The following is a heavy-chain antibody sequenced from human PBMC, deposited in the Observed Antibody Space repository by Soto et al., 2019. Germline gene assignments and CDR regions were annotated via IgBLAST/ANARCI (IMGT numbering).Heavy chain of an antibody. Sequence: QVHLVESGGGVAQPGRSLRLSCVASGFTFDTYGIHWVRQAPGKGLQWVALISYEGSNTYYADSVRGRFTISRDNSKNTRYLQLNALRPDDTGVYYCARVTPGNNLYYFSGLDVWGRGTSVTVSS. D-gene: IGHD1-1*01. CDR2: ISYEGSNT. CDR1: GFTFDTYG. J-gene: IGHJ6*02. CDR3: ARVTPGNNLYYFSGLDV. V-gene: IGHV3-30-3*01.